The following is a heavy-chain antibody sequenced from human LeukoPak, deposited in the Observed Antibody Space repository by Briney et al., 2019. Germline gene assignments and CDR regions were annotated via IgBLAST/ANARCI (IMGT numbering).Heavy chain of an antibody. D-gene: IGHD5-12*01. Sequence: AGGSLRLSCAASGFTVTSNYMTWVRQAPGKGLEWVSVISSGGNTYYADSVKGRFTITRDNSQNTVYLQMSGLRAEDTAVYYCAREVRGYYFDYWGQEPWSPPPQ. CDR1: GFTVTSNY. J-gene: IGHJ4*01. V-gene: IGHV3-53*01. CDR2: ISSGGNT. CDR3: AREVRGYYFDY.